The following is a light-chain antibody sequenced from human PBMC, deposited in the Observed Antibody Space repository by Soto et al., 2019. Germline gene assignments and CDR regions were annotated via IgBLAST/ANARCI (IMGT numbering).Light chain of an antibody. V-gene: IGKV2-28*01. CDR2: WAS. J-gene: IGKJ5*01. CDR1: QSLLHSTGNNH. CDR3: IQGRQYPAT. Sequence: DIVMTQSPLSLPVTPGEPASISCRSSQSLLHSTGNNHLDWYLQKPGQPPQLRIYWASNRASEVPDRFSDSGSGTDFTLKIRRVEADDVGVYYCIQGRQYPATFGQGTRLDIK.